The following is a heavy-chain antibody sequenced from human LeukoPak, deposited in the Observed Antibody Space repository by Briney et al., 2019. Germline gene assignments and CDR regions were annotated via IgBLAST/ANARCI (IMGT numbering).Heavy chain of an antibody. CDR3: ARDLEQNYYMDV. V-gene: IGHV1-69*06. J-gene: IGHJ6*03. CDR2: IIPIFGTA. Sequence: ASVKVSCKASGYTFTGYYIHWVRQAPGQGLEWMGGIIPIFGTANYAQKFQGRVTITADKSTSTAYMELSSLRSEDTAVYYCARDLEQNYYMDVWGKGTTVTVSS. CDR1: GYTFTGYY.